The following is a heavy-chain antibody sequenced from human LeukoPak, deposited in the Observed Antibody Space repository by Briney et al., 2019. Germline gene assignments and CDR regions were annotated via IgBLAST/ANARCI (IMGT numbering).Heavy chain of an antibody. V-gene: IGHV3-23*01. D-gene: IGHD3-22*01. J-gene: IGHJ4*02. CDR2: ISGSGGST. CDR1: GFTFSSYA. CDR3: AKSPNYYDSSGFDY. Sequence: GGSLRLSCAASGFTFSSYAMSWVRQAPGKGLEWVSAISGSGGSTYYADSVKGRFTISRDNSKNTLYLQMNSLRAKDTAVYYCAKSPNYYDSSGFDYWGQGTLVTVSS.